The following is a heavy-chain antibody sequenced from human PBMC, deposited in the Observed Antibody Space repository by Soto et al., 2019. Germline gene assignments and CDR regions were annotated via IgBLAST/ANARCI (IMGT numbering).Heavy chain of an antibody. CDR3: ASLPGPIWEGYYYGMDV. CDR2: ISSSSSTI. D-gene: IGHD1-26*01. J-gene: IGHJ6*02. Sequence: YISSSSSTIYYADSVKGRFTISRDNAKNSLYLQMNSLRAEDTAVYYCASLPGPIWEGYYYGMDVWGQGTTVTVSS. V-gene: IGHV3-48*01.